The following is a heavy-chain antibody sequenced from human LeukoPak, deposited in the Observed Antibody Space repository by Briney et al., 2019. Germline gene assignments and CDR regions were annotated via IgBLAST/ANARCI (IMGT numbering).Heavy chain of an antibody. V-gene: IGHV4-30-2*01. CDR2: IYHSGST. CDR3: AVTGTTIPFDY. Sequence: PSETLSLTCTVSGGSISSGGYYWSWIRQPPGKGLEWIGYIYHSGSTYYNPSLKSRVTISVDRSKNQFSLKLSSVTAADTAVYYCAVTGTTIPFDYWGQGTLVTVSS. CDR1: GGSISSGGYY. D-gene: IGHD1-7*01. J-gene: IGHJ4*02.